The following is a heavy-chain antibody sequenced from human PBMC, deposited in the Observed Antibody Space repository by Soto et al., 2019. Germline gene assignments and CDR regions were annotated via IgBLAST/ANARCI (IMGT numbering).Heavy chain of an antibody. Sequence: EVQLLESGGGLVQPGGSLRLSCAASGFTFSSYAMSWVRQAPGKGLEWVSAISGSGGSTYYADSVKGRFTISRDNSKDTLYVQMSGLRAEDTAVYYCAKPSSSWGNAFDPWGLGTLVTVSS. D-gene: IGHD6-13*01. V-gene: IGHV3-23*01. CDR1: GFTFSSYA. J-gene: IGHJ5*02. CDR3: AKPSSSWGNAFDP. CDR2: ISGSGGST.